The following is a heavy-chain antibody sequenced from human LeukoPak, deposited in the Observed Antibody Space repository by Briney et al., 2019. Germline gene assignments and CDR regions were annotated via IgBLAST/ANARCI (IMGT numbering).Heavy chain of an antibody. Sequence: SETLSLTCTVSGGSISSYYWSWIRQPPGKGLEWIGYIYYSGSTNYNPSLKSRVTISVDTPKNQFSLKLSSVTAADTAVYYCARYCSGGSCYSGSQFDYWGQGTLVTVSS. CDR1: GGSISSYY. CDR2: IYYSGST. CDR3: ARYCSGGSCYSGSQFDY. D-gene: IGHD2-15*01. J-gene: IGHJ4*02. V-gene: IGHV4-59*01.